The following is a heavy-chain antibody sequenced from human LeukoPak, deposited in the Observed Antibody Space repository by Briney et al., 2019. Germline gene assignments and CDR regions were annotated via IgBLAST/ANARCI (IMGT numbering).Heavy chain of an antibody. J-gene: IGHJ4*02. CDR2: IRDDGNNK. Sequence: PGGTLRLSSAASGFTFRSYGMHWVRQAPGKGLKGVAFIRDDGNNKSYADSVKGRFTISRDNSKNTVYLQMSSLRAEDTAVYYCASGEEPADFDYWGQGTLVTASS. V-gene: IGHV3-30*02. CDR1: GFTFRSYG. D-gene: IGHD3-10*01. CDR3: ASGEEPADFDY.